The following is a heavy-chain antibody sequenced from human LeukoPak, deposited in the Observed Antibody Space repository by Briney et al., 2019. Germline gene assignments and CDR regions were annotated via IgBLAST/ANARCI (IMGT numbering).Heavy chain of an antibody. D-gene: IGHD6-19*01. J-gene: IGHJ4*02. CDR1: EFIFSDYA. CDR2: IDKTTYPT. CDR3: AKFEGATIPGWFNDY. Sequence: AGSLRLSCAAAEFIFSDYAMGWVRQAPGKGLEWVSTIDKTTYPTFYADSVKGRFTSSRDNSKNTLYLQMNSLRTEDTAVYFCAKFEGATIPGWFNDYWGQGILVTVSS. V-gene: IGHV3-23*05.